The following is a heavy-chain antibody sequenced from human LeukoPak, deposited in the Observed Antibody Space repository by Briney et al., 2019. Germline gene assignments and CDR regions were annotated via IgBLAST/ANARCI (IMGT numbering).Heavy chain of an antibody. J-gene: IGHJ4*02. Sequence: GGSLRLSCAASGFTFSGSTIHWVRQASGKGLEWVGRIGTKAVNYATTYTESVKGRFTISRDDSKNTAYLQMNSPKTEDTAVYFCSGGGPRGTYFIDNWGQGTLISVSS. CDR1: GFTFSGST. D-gene: IGHD1-14*01. CDR3: SGGGPRGTYFIDN. V-gene: IGHV3-73*01. CDR2: IGTKAVNYAT.